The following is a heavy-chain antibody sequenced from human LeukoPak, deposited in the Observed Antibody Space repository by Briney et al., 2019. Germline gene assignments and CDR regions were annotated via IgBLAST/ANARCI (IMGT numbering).Heavy chain of an antibody. CDR1: GFTFDTYA. D-gene: IGHD6-19*01. J-gene: IGHJ4*02. CDR3: AKVGEQWPRPGY. Sequence: GGSLRLSCAASGFTFDTYAMSWVRQAPGKGLEWVSAISSSGANTYYADSVKGRFTISRDNSKNTLYLQMNSLRAEDTAVYYCAKVGEQWPRPGYWGQGTLVTVSS. CDR2: ISSSGANT. V-gene: IGHV3-23*01.